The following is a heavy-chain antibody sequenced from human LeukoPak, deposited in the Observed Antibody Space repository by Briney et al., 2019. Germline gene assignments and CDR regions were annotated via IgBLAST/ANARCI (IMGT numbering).Heavy chain of an antibody. Sequence: GGSLRLSCAASGFTFSSYAMSWVRQAPGKGLEWVSAISGGGGSTYYADSVKGRFTISRDNAKNSLYLQMNSLRAEDTAVYYCATGGLHCDYWGQGTLVTVSS. V-gene: IGHV3-23*01. CDR2: ISGGGGST. J-gene: IGHJ4*02. D-gene: IGHD4-11*01. CDR3: ATGGLHCDY. CDR1: GFTFSSYA.